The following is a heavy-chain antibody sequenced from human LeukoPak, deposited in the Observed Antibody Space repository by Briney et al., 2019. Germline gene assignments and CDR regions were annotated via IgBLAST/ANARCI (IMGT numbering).Heavy chain of an antibody. J-gene: IGHJ4*02. CDR2: INPKSGDT. CDR3: ARDYYGSGSFSGH. Sequence: ASVKVSCKASGYTFTDYYLHWVRQAPGQGLEWMGWINPKSGDTNYAQKFQGSVTTTRDTSISTAYMELSRLTSDDTAVYYCARDYYGSGSFSGHWGQGTLVTVSS. CDR1: GYTFTDYY. V-gene: IGHV1-2*02. D-gene: IGHD3-10*01.